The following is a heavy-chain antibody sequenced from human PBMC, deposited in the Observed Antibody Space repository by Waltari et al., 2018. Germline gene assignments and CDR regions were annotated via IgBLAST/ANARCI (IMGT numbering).Heavy chain of an antibody. CDR2: IKARTDGGTT. V-gene: IGHV3-15*07. D-gene: IGHD6-13*01. Sequence: EVQLVESGGGLVMPGGSLSLSFAASDSTLKTACNTWFCQSPGKGLDWVGRIKARTDGGTTDYAAPVIGRFTISRDDSKNTLFLQMNSLKTDDTAFYYCTTTYSPGVAAAGTDYWGQGTLVTVSS. CDR1: DSTLKTAC. J-gene: IGHJ4*02. CDR3: TTTYSPGVAAAGTDY.